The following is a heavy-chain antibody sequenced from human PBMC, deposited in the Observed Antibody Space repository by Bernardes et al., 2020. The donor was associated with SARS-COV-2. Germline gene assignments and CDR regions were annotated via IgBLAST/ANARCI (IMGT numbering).Heavy chain of an antibody. CDR1: GFTFSSSA. CDR2: IVVGSGNI. J-gene: IGHJ6*02. Sequence: SVKVSCMASGFTFSSSAMQWVRQARGQRLEWIGWIVVGSGNINYAQEFQERVTITRDMSTSTAYMELSSLRSEDTAVYYCAANRQRFGEFYYYYGMDVWGQGTTVTVSS. CDR3: AANRQRFGEFYYYYGMDV. V-gene: IGHV1-58*02. D-gene: IGHD3-10*01.